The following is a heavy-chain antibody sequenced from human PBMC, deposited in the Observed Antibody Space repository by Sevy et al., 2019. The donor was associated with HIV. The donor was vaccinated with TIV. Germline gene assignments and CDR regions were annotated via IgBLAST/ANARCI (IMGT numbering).Heavy chain of an antibody. J-gene: IGHJ4*02. CDR2: IYYSGST. V-gene: IGHV4-30-4*01. CDR1: GGSISSGDYY. Sequence: SETLSLTCTVSGGSISSGDYYWSWIRQPPGKGLEWIGYIYYSGSTYYNPSLKIRVTISVDTSKNQFSLKRSSVTAADAAVYYCARGDTAMVTLDYWGQGTLVTVSS. CDR3: ARGDTAMVTLDY. D-gene: IGHD5-18*01.